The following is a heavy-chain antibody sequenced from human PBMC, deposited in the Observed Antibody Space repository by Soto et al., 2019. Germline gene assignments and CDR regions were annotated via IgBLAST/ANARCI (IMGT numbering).Heavy chain of an antibody. CDR1: GGSFSGYY. CDR3: ARWGIVVVPAAKRRGDY. V-gene: IGHV4-34*01. J-gene: IGHJ4*02. Sequence: SETLSLSCAVYGGSFSGYYWSWIRQPPGKGLEWIGEINHSGSTNYNPSLKSRVTISVDTSKNQFSLKLSSVTAADTAVYYCARWGIVVVPAAKRRGDYWGQGTLVTVSS. CDR2: INHSGST. D-gene: IGHD2-2*01.